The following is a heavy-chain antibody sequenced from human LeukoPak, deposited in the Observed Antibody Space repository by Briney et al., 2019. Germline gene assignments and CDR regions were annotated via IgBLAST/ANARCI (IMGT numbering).Heavy chain of an antibody. CDR2: IYYSGST. Sequence: GSLRLSCAASGFTFSSYAMSWVRQPPGKGLEWIGSIYYSGSTYYNPSLKSRVTISVDTSKNQFSLKLSSVTAADTAVHYCATKNSGSYWDDAFDIWGQGTMVTVSS. D-gene: IGHD1-26*01. J-gene: IGHJ3*02. V-gene: IGHV4-39*01. CDR3: ATKNSGSYWDDAFDI. CDR1: GFTFSSYA.